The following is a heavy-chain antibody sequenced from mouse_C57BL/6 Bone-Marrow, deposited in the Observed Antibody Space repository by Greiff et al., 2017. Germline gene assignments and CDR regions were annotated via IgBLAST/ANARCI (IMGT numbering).Heavy chain of an antibody. V-gene: IGHV2-2*01. CDR3: ARTPTLLPVDYAMDY. CDR2: IWSGGST. CDR1: GFSLTSYG. Sequence: VHLVESGPGLVQPSQSLSITCTVSGFSLTSYGVHWVRQSPGQGLEWLGVIWSGGSTDCNAAFISRLSISKDNAKSQVFFKMNSRQADDTAIYYCARTPTLLPVDYAMDYWGQGTSVTVSS. D-gene: IGHD1-2*01. J-gene: IGHJ4*01.